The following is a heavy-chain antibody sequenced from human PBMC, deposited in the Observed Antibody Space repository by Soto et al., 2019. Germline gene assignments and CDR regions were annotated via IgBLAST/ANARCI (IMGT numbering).Heavy chain of an antibody. J-gene: IGHJ6*02. V-gene: IGHV3-23*01. CDR3: AKHIVATTGWRVSYYYGMDV. CDR1: GFTFSSYA. D-gene: IGHD5-12*01. CDR2: ISGSGGST. Sequence: EVQLLESGGGLVQPGGSLRLSCAASGFTFSSYAMSWVRQAPGKGLEWVSAISGSGGSTYYADSVKGRFTISRDNSKNTLYLQMNSLRAEDTAVYYCAKHIVATTGWRVSYYYGMDVWGQGTTVTVSS.